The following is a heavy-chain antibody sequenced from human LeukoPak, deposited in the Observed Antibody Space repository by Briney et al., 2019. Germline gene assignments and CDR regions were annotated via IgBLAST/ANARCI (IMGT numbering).Heavy chain of an antibody. V-gene: IGHV4-59*01. CDR3: ASSIVGATVGFDC. D-gene: IGHD1-26*01. CDR2: NYYTGNT. J-gene: IGHJ4*02. Sequence: PSESLSLTCTVSGGSISSYYWSWIRQPPGKGREWIGYNYYTGNTVYNPSLKGRVTISVDTSKNQFSLKLSSVTAADTAMYYCASSIVGATVGFDCWGQGTLVTVSS. CDR1: GGSISSYY.